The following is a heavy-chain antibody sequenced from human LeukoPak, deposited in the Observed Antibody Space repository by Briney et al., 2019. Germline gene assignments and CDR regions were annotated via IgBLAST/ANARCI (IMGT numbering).Heavy chain of an antibody. CDR1: GGSISSGGYY. CDR3: ARGIGVRGVCLGY. Sequence: SQTLSLTCAVSGGSISSGGYYWSWIRQPPGKGLEWIGYIYYSGSTYHNPSLKSRGTISVDTSKNQFSLNLSSVTAADTAVYYCARGIGVRGVCLGYWGQGTLVTVSS. J-gene: IGHJ4*02. V-gene: IGHV4-30-4*07. D-gene: IGHD3-10*01. CDR2: IYYSGST.